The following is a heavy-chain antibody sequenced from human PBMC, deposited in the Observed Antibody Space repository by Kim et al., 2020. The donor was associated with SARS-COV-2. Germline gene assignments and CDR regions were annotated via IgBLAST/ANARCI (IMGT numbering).Heavy chain of an antibody. J-gene: IGHJ4*02. CDR2: IRSKAYGGTT. Sequence: GGSLRLSCTASGFTFGDYAMSWFRQAPGKGLEWVGFIRSKAYGGTTEYAASVKGRFTISRDDSKSIAYLQMNSLKTEDTAVYYCTRDSLSVLLWFGESDYWRQGTLVTVSS. CDR1: GFTFGDYA. D-gene: IGHD3-10*01. V-gene: IGHV3-49*03. CDR3: TRDSLSVLLWFGESDY.